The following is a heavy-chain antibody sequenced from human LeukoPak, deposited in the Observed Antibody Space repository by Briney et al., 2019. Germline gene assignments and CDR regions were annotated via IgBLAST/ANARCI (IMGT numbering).Heavy chain of an antibody. Sequence: GGSLRLSCSASGFTFSNYAIHWVSHAPGKGLEYVSTISDNGGNTNYADSVKGRFTISRDNSKNTLYLQMSSLRPEDTAVYYCVKAAGSWYGYFDYWGQGTLVTVSS. D-gene: IGHD6-13*01. V-gene: IGHV3-64D*06. CDR2: ISDNGGNT. CDR1: GFTFSNYA. CDR3: VKAAGSWYGYFDY. J-gene: IGHJ4*02.